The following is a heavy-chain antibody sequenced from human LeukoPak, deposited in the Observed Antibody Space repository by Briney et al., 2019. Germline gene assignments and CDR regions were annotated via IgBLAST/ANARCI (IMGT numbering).Heavy chain of an antibody. CDR3: ASSIVGASKVNY. Sequence: LAGGSLRLSCAASGCTFSSYWMHWVRQAPGKGLVWVSRINSDGSSTSYADSVKGRFTISRDNAKNTLYLQMNSLRAEDTAVYYCASSIVGASKVNYWGQGTLVTVSS. V-gene: IGHV3-74*01. J-gene: IGHJ4*02. CDR1: GCTFSSYW. CDR2: INSDGSST. D-gene: IGHD1-26*01.